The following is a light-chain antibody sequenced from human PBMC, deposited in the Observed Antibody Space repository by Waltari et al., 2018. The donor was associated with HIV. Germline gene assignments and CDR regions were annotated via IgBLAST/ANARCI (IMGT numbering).Light chain of an antibody. CDR3: CSYTGTGVL. CDR1: SSDVGAYNL. J-gene: IGLJ2*01. V-gene: IGLV2-23*02. CDR2: EVT. Sequence: QSALIQPASVSGSPGQSITISCTGTSSDVGAYNLVSWYQQHPGTAPKLMLFEVTKRPSGVSDRFSGSRSGNTASLTISGLQAEDEGDYYCCSYTGTGVLFGRGTKLTVL.